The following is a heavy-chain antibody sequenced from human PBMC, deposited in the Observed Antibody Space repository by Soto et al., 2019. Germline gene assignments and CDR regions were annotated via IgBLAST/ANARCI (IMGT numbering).Heavy chain of an antibody. D-gene: IGHD2-15*01. V-gene: IGHV3-66*01. CDR2: IYSGGNT. CDR1: GFTVNSNY. J-gene: IGHJ1*01. Sequence: EVHLVESGGGLVQPGGSLRLSCAASGFTVNSNYMSWVRQAPGKGLEWVSVIYSGGNTIYADSVKGRFTISRDTSKNTLYLEMNSLRAEDTAVYYCARDHCSGGTCYFGEYFQHWGQGALVVVSS. CDR3: ARDHCSGGTCYFGEYFQH.